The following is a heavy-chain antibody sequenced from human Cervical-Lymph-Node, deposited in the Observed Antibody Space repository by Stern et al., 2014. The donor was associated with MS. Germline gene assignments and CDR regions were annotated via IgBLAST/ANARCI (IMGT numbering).Heavy chain of an antibody. D-gene: IGHD2-15*01. CDR3: ARSLPGGHRINWFDP. Sequence: VQLVQSGSEFKSPGASVKVSCKASGYTFTLYAMNWVRQAPGQGLEWMGRIKANTGNATYAQGFSGRFVFSLDTSVSTAYLHIHSLKAEDTAVYFCARSLPGGHRINWFDPWGQGTLVTVSS. J-gene: IGHJ5*02. CDR1: GYTFTLYA. CDR2: IKANTGNA. V-gene: IGHV7-4-1*01.